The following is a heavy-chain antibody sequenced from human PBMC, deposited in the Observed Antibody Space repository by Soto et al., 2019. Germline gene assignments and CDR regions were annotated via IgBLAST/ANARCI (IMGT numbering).Heavy chain of an antibody. J-gene: IGHJ4*02. CDR3: ARNPFDY. Sequence: PSETLSLTCAVSGDSITSKYWWSWVRQPPGKGLEWIGEVFHSGAVNYNPFLKSRVTISLDKSNNQFSLTLTSVTAADTAIYYCARNPFDYWGQGTLVTVSS. V-gene: IGHV4-4*02. CDR2: VFHSGAV. CDR1: GDSITSKYW.